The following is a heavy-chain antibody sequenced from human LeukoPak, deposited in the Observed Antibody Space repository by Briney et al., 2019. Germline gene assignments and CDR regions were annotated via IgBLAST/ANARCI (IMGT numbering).Heavy chain of an antibody. CDR2: IYHSGST. Sequence: PSETLSLTWAVSGGSISSSNWWSWVRQPPGKGLEWIGEIYHSGSTNYNPSLKSRVTMSVDKSRNQFSLKLSSVTAADTAVYYCARRRNSSGWWGWFDPWGQGTLVTVSS. D-gene: IGHD6-19*01. J-gene: IGHJ5*02. V-gene: IGHV4-4*02. CDR3: ARRRNSSGWWGWFDP. CDR1: GGSISSSNW.